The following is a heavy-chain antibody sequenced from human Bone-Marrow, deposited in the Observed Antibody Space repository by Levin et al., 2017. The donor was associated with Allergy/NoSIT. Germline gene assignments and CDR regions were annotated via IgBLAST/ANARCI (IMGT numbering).Heavy chain of an antibody. V-gene: IGHV3-30*03. J-gene: IGHJ4*02. CDR3: ATGSVDN. CDR2: TSYVGSDE. CDR1: GFTFSRYG. Sequence: PGGSLRLSCAASGFTFSRYGMHWVRQAPGKGLEWVAVTSYVGSDENFADSVKGRFTISRDNSKNTLYLQMNSLRPEDTALYYCATGSVDNWGQGTLVTVSS.